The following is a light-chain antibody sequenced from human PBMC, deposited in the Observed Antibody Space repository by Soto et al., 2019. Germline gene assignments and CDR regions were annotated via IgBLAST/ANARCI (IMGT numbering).Light chain of an antibody. Sequence: QSVLTQPPSASGSPGQSVTISCTGTSSDVGGYNYVSWYQQHPGNAPKLMISEVSKRPSGVPDRFSGSKSGNTASLTVSGLQAADEGDYYCSSFAGNNNLVFGGGTKLTVL. CDR1: SSDVGGYNY. J-gene: IGLJ2*01. CDR2: EVS. V-gene: IGLV2-8*01. CDR3: SSFAGNNNLV.